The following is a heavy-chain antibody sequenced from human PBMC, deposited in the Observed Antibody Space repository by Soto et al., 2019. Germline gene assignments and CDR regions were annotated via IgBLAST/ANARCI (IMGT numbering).Heavy chain of an antibody. J-gene: IGHJ4*02. D-gene: IGHD2-21*02. CDR1: GGSVNTSPYY. CDR2: VYYSGST. CDR3: ARVFPSYCGGDCSYFDS. V-gene: IGHV4-39*01. Sequence: PSETLSLTCTVSGGSVNTSPYYWGWIRQSPGKGLEWIGNVYYSGSTNYTPSLKSRVTISLDTSKNQFSLKLTSVTAADTAVYYCARVFPSYCGGDCSYFDSWGQGTLVTVSS.